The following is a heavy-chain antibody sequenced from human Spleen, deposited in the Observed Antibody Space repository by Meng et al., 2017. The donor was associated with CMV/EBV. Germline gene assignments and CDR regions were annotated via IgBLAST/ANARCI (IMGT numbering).Heavy chain of an antibody. CDR2: ISSSSSYI. J-gene: IGHJ5*02. CDR3: ARGRAMVRGVINWFDP. CDR1: GFTFSSYS. D-gene: IGHD3-10*01. V-gene: IGHV3-21*01. Sequence: SGFTFSSYSMNWVRQAPGKGLEWVSSISSSSSYIYYADSVKGRFTISRDNAKNSLYLQMNSLRAEDTAVYYCARGRAMVRGVINWFDPWGQGTLVTVSS.